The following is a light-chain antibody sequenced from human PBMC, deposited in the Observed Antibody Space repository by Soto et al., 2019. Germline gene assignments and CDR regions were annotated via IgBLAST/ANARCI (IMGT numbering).Light chain of an antibody. Sequence: EIVLTQSPGTLSLSPGESATLSCRASQSVSSSYLAWYQQKPGQAPRLVIYGASSRATGIPDRFSGSGSGTDFTLTISRLEPEDFAVYYCQQYGSSPGTFVQGTKVEIK. V-gene: IGKV3-20*01. CDR2: GAS. CDR3: QQYGSSPGT. CDR1: QSVSSSY. J-gene: IGKJ1*01.